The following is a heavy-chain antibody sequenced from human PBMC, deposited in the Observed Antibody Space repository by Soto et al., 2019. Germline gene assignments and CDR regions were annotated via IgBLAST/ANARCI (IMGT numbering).Heavy chain of an antibody. V-gene: IGHV1-46*01. CDR2: IDASDGDT. D-gene: IGHD6-19*01. J-gene: IGHJ4*02. CDR1: GYTFTKFH. CDR3: ASFGPSVAGSAYYFAY. Sequence: ASVKVSCKASGYTFTKFHIHWVRQAPGQGLEWMGRIDASDGDTSDAQRLQGRITMTSDTSTSTVYMELRSLTSDDTAVYYCASFGPSVAGSAYYFAYWGQGTLVTVSS.